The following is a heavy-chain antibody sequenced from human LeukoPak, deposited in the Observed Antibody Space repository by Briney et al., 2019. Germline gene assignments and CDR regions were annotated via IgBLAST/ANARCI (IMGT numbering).Heavy chain of an antibody. J-gene: IGHJ4*02. CDR2: ISSSGSTI. Sequence: GGSLRPSCAASGFTFSDYYMSWIRQAPGKGLEWVSYISSSGSTIYYADSVKGRFTISRDNAKNSLYLQMNSLRAEDTAVYYCARDGCSSTSCYGLDYWGQGTLVTVSS. V-gene: IGHV3-11*01. CDR1: GFTFSDYY. D-gene: IGHD2-2*01. CDR3: ARDGCSSTSCYGLDY.